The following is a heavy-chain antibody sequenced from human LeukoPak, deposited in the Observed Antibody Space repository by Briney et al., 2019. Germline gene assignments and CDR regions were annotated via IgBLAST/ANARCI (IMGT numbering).Heavy chain of an antibody. Sequence: GASVKVSCKASGYTFTSYDINWVRQATGQGLEWMRWMNPNSGNTGYAQKFQGRVTMTRNTSISTAYMELSSLRSEDTAVYYCARTAIVTPRRPTPIAARPRGPFGYWGQGTLVTVSS. J-gene: IGHJ4*02. D-gene: IGHD6-6*01. CDR1: GYTFTSYD. V-gene: IGHV1-8*01. CDR2: MNPNSGNT. CDR3: ARTAIVTPRRPTPIAARPRGPFGY.